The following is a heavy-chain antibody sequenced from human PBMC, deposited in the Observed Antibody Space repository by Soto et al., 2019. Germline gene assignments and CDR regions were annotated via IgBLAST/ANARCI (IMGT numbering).Heavy chain of an antibody. V-gene: IGHV4-38-2*02. CDR2: IYHSGST. CDR3: ARDLMAVAGFAFDY. D-gene: IGHD6-19*01. CDR1: GYSISSGYY. Sequence: PSETLSLTCAVSGYSISSGYYWGWIRQPPGKGLEWIGSIYHSGSTYYDPSLKSRVTISVDTSKNQFSLKLSSVTAADTAVYYCARDLMAVAGFAFDYWGQGTLVTVSS. J-gene: IGHJ4*02.